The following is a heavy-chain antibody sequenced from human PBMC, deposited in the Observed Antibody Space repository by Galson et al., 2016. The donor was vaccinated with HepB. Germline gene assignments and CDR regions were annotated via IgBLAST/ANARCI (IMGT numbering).Heavy chain of an antibody. CDR2: ISAYSGNP. V-gene: IGHV1-18*01. D-gene: IGHD2-2*01. CDR1: GYTFTLYG. CDR3: ARTMEVVVVPAARQDFDY. Sequence: SVKVSCKASGYTFTLYGISWVRQAPGQGLEWMGWISAYSGNPNYAQKFQGRVTMTTDTSTSTAYMEVRSLRSDDTAVYYCARTMEVVVVPAARQDFDYWGQGTLVTVSS. J-gene: IGHJ4*02.